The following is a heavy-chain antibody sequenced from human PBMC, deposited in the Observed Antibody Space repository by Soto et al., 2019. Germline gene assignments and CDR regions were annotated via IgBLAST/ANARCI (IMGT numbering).Heavy chain of an antibody. CDR1: GFTFSSYS. CDR2: ISSSSSTI. CDR3: ARVRVATARFDAFDI. D-gene: IGHD1-26*01. V-gene: IGHV3-48*01. Sequence: GGSLRLSCAASGFTFSSYSMNWVRQAPGKGLEWVSYISSSSSTIYYADSVKGRFTISRDNAKNSLYLQMNSLRAEDTAVYYCARVRVATARFDAFDIWGQGTMVTVSS. J-gene: IGHJ3*02.